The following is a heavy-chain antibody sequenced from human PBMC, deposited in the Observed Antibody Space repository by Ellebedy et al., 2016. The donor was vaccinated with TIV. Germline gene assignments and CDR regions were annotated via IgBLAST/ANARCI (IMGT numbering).Heavy chain of an antibody. CDR2: ISGSGDTT. CDR1: GFTFSNYG. V-gene: IGHV3-23*01. J-gene: IGHJ4*02. Sequence: PGGSLRLSCAASGFTFSNYGMTWVRQVPGKGLEWVSDISGSGDTTYYADSVKGRFTFSRDNSKNTVYPQMNSLRAEDTAVYYCAKTGGYIYGLPDFWGQGTRVTVSS. CDR3: AKTGGYIYGLPDF. D-gene: IGHD5-18*01.